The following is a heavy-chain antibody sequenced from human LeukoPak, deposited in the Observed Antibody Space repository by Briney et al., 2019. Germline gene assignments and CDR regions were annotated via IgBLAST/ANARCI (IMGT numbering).Heavy chain of an antibody. CDR3: ARLSSTSCCNDY. D-gene: IGHD2-2*01. CDR1: GYTFTGYY. J-gene: IGHJ4*02. CDR2: INPNSGGT. Sequence: ASVKVSCQASGYTFTGYYMHWVRQAPGQGLEWMGWINPNSGGTNYAQKFQGRVTMTRDTSISTAYMELSRLRSDDTAVYYCARLSSTSCCNDYWGQGTLVTVSS. V-gene: IGHV1-2*02.